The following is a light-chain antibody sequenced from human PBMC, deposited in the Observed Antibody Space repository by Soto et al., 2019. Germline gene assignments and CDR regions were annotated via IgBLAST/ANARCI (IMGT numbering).Light chain of an antibody. CDR3: QQSYTTPLT. CDR2: AAS. V-gene: IGKV1-39*01. CDR1: QSISTY. J-gene: IGKJ4*01. Sequence: DIQMTQSPSSLSASVGDRVTIACRASQSISTYLNWYQQRPGRAPKLLIYAASTLQSGVPSRFSGSISGTDFTLTISSLQPEDFATYYCQQSYTTPLTVGGGTKLEVK.